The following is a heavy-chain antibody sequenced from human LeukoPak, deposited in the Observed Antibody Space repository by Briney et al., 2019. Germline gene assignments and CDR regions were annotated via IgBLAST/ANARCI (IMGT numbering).Heavy chain of an antibody. V-gene: IGHV1-2*06. D-gene: IGHD1-26*01. J-gene: IGHJ3*02. Sequence: ASVEVSCKASGCTFTDYYIHWVRQAPGQGPEWMGRINPNSGGTKYAQKFQGRITVTRDTSISTAYMELSSLRSDDPAVYYCASPGGSGNPHDTFNIWGQGTMVTVSS. CDR2: INPNSGGT. CDR1: GCTFTDYY. CDR3: ASPGGSGNPHDTFNI.